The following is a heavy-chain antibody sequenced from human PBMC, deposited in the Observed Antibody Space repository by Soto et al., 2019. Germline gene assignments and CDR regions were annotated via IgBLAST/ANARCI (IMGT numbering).Heavy chain of an antibody. J-gene: IGHJ5*02. CDR1: GYTFTSYG. V-gene: IGHV1-18*01. CDR2: ISGYYGNT. Sequence: GASVNVSFKSSGYTFTSYGISWVRQAPGQGLEWFGWISGYYGNTDYXXKFRGRVXXTTDTSINTAXMDMRXLISDDTAVYYCARHNSQWPNCFDPWCQGTPVTVSS. D-gene: IGHD1-1*01. CDR3: ARHNSQWPNCFDP.